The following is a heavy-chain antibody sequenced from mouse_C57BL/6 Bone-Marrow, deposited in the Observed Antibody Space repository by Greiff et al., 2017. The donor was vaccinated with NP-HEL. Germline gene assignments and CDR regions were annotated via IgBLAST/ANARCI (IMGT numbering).Heavy chain of an antibody. CDR1: GFSLTSYG. Sequence: VQLVESGPGLVQPSQSLSITCTVSGFSLTSYGVHWVRQSPGKGLEWLGVIWRGGSTDYNAAFMSRLSITKDNSKSQVFFKMNSLQADDTAIYYCAKASYDGYYAMDYWGQGTSVTVSS. D-gene: IGHD2-3*01. CDR3: AKASYDGYYAMDY. V-gene: IGHV2-5*01. J-gene: IGHJ4*01. CDR2: IWRGGST.